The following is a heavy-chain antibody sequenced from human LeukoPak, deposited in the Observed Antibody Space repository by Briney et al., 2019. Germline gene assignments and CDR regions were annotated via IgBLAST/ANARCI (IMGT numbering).Heavy chain of an antibody. CDR3: ARGGSYRSTYNWFDP. CDR1: GYTFTGYY. D-gene: IGHD3-16*02. Sequence: ASVKVSCKASGYTFTGYYMHWVRQAPGQGLEWMGRINPNSGGTNYAQKFQGRVTMTRDTSISTAYMELSRLRSDDTAVYYCARGGSYRSTYNWFDPWGQGTLVTVSS. J-gene: IGHJ5*02. CDR2: INPNSGGT. V-gene: IGHV1-2*06.